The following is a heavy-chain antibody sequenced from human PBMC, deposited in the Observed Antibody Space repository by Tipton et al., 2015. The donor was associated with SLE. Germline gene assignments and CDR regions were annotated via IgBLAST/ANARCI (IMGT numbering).Heavy chain of an antibody. J-gene: IGHJ4*02. CDR1: DASISGHY. CDR2: IHYTGST. V-gene: IGHV4-59*11. D-gene: IGHD4-11*01. Sequence: TLSLTCTVSDASISGHYWSWIRQPPGKGLEWIGYIHYTGSTFYNPSLKSRVTMSLDTSKNHFSLNLSSVTAADTAVYYCARLSIQYQRKTFDYWGQGTLVTVSS. CDR3: ARLSIQYQRKTFDY.